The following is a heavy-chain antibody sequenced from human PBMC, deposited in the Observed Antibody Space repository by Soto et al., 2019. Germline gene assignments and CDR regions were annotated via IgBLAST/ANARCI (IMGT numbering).Heavy chain of an antibody. CDR1: GGTFSSYA. CDR2: IIPIFGTA. CDR3: ARSGLVVVNYYYYYGMDV. D-gene: IGHD2-15*01. J-gene: IGHJ6*02. Sequence: ASVKVSCKASGGTFSSYAISWVRQAPGQGLEWMGGIIPIFGTANYAQKFQGRVTITADESTSTAYMELSSLRSEDTAVYYCARSGLVVVNYYYYYGMDVWGQGTTVTVSS. V-gene: IGHV1-69*13.